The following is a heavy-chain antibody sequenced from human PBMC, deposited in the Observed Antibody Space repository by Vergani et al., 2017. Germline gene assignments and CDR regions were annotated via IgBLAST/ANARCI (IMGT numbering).Heavy chain of an antibody. J-gene: IGHJ6*04. CDR2: IKQDGSKK. CDR1: GFIFSSYW. D-gene: IGHD3-3*01. CDR3: ARDRSLPSTIFGPDV. Sequence: EVQLVESGGGLVQPGGSLRLSCVGSGFIFSSYWMSWVRQAPGKGLEWVANIKQDGSKKYYVDSVKGRFTISRDNAKNSLYLQMNSLRVEDTALYYCARDRSLPSTIFGPDVWGKGTTVTVSS. V-gene: IGHV3-7*01.